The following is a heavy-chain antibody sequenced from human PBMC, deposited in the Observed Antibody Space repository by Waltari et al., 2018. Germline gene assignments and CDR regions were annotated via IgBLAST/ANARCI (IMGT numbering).Heavy chain of an antibody. Sequence: QVQLQESGPGLVKPSETLSLTCAVSGYSISSGYYWGWIRQPPGKGLEWIGSIYHSGSTSYNPSLKSRVTISVDTSKNQFSLKLSSVTAADTAVYYCARVLGYYGSGSYYTPFDYWGQGTLVTVSS. CDR1: GYSISSGYY. J-gene: IGHJ4*02. V-gene: IGHV4-38-2*01. D-gene: IGHD3-10*01. CDR2: IYHSGST. CDR3: ARVLGYYGSGSYYTPFDY.